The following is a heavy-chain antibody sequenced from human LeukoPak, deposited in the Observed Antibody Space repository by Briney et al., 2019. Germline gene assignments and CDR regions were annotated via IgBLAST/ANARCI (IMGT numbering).Heavy chain of an antibody. CDR2: ISYDGSNK. V-gene: IGHV3-30*18. CDR1: GFTFSSYG. CDR3: WKQSPQVLYSRTNCYFGY. Sequence: GGSLRLSCAAPGFTFSSYGMHWVRQAPGKGLEWVAVISYDGSNKYYADSVKGRFTISRDNSKNTLYLQMNSLRAEDTAVYYCWKQSPQVLYSRTNCYFGYWGQGTLVTVSS. D-gene: IGHD2-2*01. J-gene: IGHJ4*02.